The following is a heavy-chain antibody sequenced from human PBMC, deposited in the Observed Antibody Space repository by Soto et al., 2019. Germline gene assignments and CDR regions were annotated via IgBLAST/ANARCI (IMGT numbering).Heavy chain of an antibody. CDR3: AKGRYYYDSSGYYSTPALFDY. J-gene: IGHJ4*02. V-gene: IGHV3-23*01. CDR1: GFTFSSYA. CDR2: ISGSGGST. Sequence: GGSLRLSCAASGFTFSSYAMSWVRQAPGKGLEWVSAISGSGGSTYYADSVKGRFTISRDNSKNTLYLQMNSLRAEDTAVYYCAKGRYYYDSSGYYSTPALFDYWGQGTLVTVSS. D-gene: IGHD3-22*01.